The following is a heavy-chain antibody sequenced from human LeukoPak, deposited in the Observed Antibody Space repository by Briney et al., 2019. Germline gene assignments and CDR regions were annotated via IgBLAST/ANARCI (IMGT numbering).Heavy chain of an antibody. CDR2: INPSGGST. D-gene: IGHD2-8*01. CDR3: TREDVVLVDAVRYYYYGMDV. J-gene: IGHJ6*02. CDR1: GYTFIIYY. V-gene: IGHV1-46*01. Sequence: ASVKVSCKASGYTFIIYYMHWVRQALGQGLEWMVIINPSGGSTSYAQRFQDRVTMTRDTSTSTVYMELSSLKSEDTAVYYCTREDVVLVDAVRYYYYGMDVWAQGTAVSVSS.